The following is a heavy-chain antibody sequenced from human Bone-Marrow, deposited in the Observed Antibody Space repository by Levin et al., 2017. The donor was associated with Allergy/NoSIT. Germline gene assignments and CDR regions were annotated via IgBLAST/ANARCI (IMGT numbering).Heavy chain of an antibody. V-gene: IGHV4-59*03. D-gene: IGHD3-10*01. J-gene: IGHJ6*02. CDR1: GGSMRSIY. CDR3: ARDRDFYSASGSRDSGMDV. CDR2: IYYSGGA. Sequence: PSETLSLTCTVSGGSMRSIYWTWIRQPPGKGLEWIGNIYYSGGANYNPSLRGRVSFSLDTPESQFSLRLTSLTAADTAVYYCARDRDFYSASGSRDSGMDVWGQGTSVTVSS.